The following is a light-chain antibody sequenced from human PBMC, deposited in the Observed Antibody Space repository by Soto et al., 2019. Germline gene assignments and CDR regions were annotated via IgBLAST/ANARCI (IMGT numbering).Light chain of an antibody. J-gene: IGLJ2*01. CDR3: CSYSGSDSLL. CDR1: SSDVGSYNY. Sequence: QSALTQPRSVSGSPGESVTISCSGTSSDVGSYNYVSWYQQYPGKAPKVMIYGVSERPSEVPVRFSGSKSGNAASLTISGLQAEDEAEYFCCSYSGSDSLLFGGGTKLTVL. V-gene: IGLV2-11*01. CDR2: GVS.